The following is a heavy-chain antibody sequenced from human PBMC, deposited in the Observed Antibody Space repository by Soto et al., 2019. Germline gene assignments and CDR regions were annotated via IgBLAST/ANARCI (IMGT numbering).Heavy chain of an antibody. D-gene: IGHD5-12*01. CDR3: ARHDHGRDGYKTFDY. Sequence: SETLSLTCTVSGGSIISSSCYWGWIRKPPGKGLEWIGSIYYSGSTYYNPSLKSRVTISVDTSKNQFSLKLGSVTAADTAVYYCARHDHGRDGYKTFDYWGQGTLVTVSS. CDR1: GGSIISSSCY. CDR2: IYYSGST. V-gene: IGHV4-39*01. J-gene: IGHJ4*02.